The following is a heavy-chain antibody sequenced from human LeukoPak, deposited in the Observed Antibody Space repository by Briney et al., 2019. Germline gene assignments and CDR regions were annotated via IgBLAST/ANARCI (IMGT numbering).Heavy chain of an antibody. D-gene: IGHD5-18*01. J-gene: IGHJ4*02. CDR1: GFTFSSYA. CDR2: ISYDGSNK. CDR3: ARDPTGQLWFDY. Sequence: QPGGSLRPSCAASGFTFSSYAMHWVRQAPGKGLEWVAVISYDGSNKYYADSVKGRFTISRDNSKNTLYLQMNSLRAEDTAVYYCARDPTGQLWFDYWGQGTLVTVSS. V-gene: IGHV3-30-3*01.